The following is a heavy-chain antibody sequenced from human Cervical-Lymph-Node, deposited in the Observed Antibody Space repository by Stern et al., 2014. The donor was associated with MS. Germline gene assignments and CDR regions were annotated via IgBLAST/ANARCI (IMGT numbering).Heavy chain of an antibody. Sequence: VQLLESGPGLVKPSETLSLTCTVSGGSISSYYWSWIRQPPGKGLEWIGYIYYSGSTNYNPSLQSRVTISVDTSKNQFSLKLSSVTAADTAVYYCARGATQAFDPWGQGTLVTVSS. J-gene: IGHJ5*02. CDR1: GGSISSYY. CDR2: IYYSGST. V-gene: IGHV4-59*01. CDR3: ARGATQAFDP.